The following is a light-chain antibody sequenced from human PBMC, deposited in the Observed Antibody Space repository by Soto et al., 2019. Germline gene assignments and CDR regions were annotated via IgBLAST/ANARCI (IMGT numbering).Light chain of an antibody. J-gene: IGKJ1*01. V-gene: IGKV3-15*01. Sequence: EIVMTQSQATLSVSPGARSTLSGRASQSVSSDLAWYHQKPGQAHRLLIYGASTRATGIPARFSGSGSGTEFTLTINSLQSEDFAVYYCQNYYNWRPRFGQGTKVDIK. CDR2: GAS. CDR3: QNYYNWRPR. CDR1: QSVSSD.